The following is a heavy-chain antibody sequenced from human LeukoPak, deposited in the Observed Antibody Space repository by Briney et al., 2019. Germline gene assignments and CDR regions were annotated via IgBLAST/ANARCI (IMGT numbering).Heavy chain of an antibody. J-gene: IGHJ5*02. CDR1: GGSISSGSYY. Sequence: PSQTLSLTCTVSGGSISSGSYYWSWIRQPAGKGLEWIGRIYTSGSTNYNPSLKSRVTISVDTSKNQFSLKLSSVTAADTAVYYCARVVWYYDSSGYSRWFDPWGQGTLVTVSS. CDR3: ARVVWYYDSSGYSRWFDP. D-gene: IGHD3-22*01. CDR2: IYTSGST. V-gene: IGHV4-61*02.